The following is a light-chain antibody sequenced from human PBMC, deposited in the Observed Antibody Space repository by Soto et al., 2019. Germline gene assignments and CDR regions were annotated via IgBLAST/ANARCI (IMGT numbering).Light chain of an antibody. J-gene: IGLJ1*01. V-gene: IGLV2-14*03. Sequence: QSALTQPASVSGSPGQSITISCTGTSNDVGGYNCVSWYQQHPDKAPKLMIYDVTNRPSGVSNRFSGSKSGNTASLTISGLQAEDEADYYCCSYTTSSTYVFGTGTKLTVL. CDR1: SNDVGGYNC. CDR2: DVT. CDR3: CSYTTSSTYV.